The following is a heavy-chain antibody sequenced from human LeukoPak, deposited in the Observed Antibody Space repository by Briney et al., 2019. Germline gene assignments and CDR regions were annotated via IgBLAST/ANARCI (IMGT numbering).Heavy chain of an antibody. V-gene: IGHV3-21*01. Sequence: GGSLRLSCAASGSTFSSYSMNWVRQAPGKGLGWVSSISSSSSYIYYADSVKGRFTISRDNAKNSLYLQMNSLRAEDTAVHYCARDISSSYYYYMDVWGKGTTVTVSS. CDR2: ISSSSSYI. CDR1: GSTFSSYS. D-gene: IGHD6-6*01. J-gene: IGHJ6*03. CDR3: ARDISSSYYYYMDV.